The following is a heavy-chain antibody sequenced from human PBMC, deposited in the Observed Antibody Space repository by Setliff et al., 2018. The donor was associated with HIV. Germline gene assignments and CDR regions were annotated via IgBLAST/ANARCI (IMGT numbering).Heavy chain of an antibody. Sequence: SETLSLTCTVSGGSISRSDYYWGWIRQPPGKGLEWIGSFYDGGSTYYNPSLKSRVTISVDTSKNQFSLNLSSVTAADTAVYYCARDRSRHYGAGGRLDVWGKGTTVTVSS. CDR3: ARDRSRHYGAGGRLDV. J-gene: IGHJ6*04. CDR1: GGSISRSDYY. D-gene: IGHD4-17*01. CDR2: FYDGGST. V-gene: IGHV4-39*07.